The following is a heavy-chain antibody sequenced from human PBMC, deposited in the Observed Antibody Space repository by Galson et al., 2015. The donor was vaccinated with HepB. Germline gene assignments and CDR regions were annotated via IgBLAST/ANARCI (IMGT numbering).Heavy chain of an antibody. CDR3: ARDVGDFYYYGMDV. J-gene: IGHJ6*02. V-gene: IGHV3-48*04. Sequence: SLRLSCAASGFIFSSYKMNWVRQAPGKGLEWVSYISGSSSSIYYADSVKGRFAISRDNAKKSLSLQMNSLRAEDTAVYYCARDVGDFYYYGMDVWGQGTTVTASS. CDR1: GFIFSSYK. D-gene: IGHD1-26*01. CDR2: ISGSSSSI.